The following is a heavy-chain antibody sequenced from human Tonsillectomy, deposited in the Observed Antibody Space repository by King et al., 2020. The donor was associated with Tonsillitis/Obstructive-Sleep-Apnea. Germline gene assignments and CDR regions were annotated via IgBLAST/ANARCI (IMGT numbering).Heavy chain of an antibody. V-gene: IGHV4-34*01. CDR1: GGSFSGYY. J-gene: IGHJ5*02. CDR2: INHSGST. CDR3: ATTRYCTTTSCPNWFDP. D-gene: IGHD2-2*01. Sequence: VQLQQWGAGLLKPSETLSLTCAVYGGSFSGYYWSWIRQPPGKGLEWVGEINHSGSTNYIPSLKSRVTISVAMSKNQFFLKLSSVTAADTAVYYCATTRYCTTTSCPNWFDPWGQGTLVTVSS.